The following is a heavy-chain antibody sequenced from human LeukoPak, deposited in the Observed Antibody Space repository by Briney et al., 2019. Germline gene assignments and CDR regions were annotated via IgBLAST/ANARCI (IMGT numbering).Heavy chain of an antibody. CDR3: ARDYDFWSGYLRSNYYYMDV. V-gene: IGHV3-7*01. CDR1: GFTFSTYW. CDR2: IKQDGSEK. Sequence: GGSLRLSCAASGFTFSTYWMSWVRQAPGKGLEWVANIKQDGSEKYYVDSVKDRFTISRDSAKSSLYLQMNSLRAEDTAVYYCARDYDFWSGYLRSNYYYMDVWGKGTTVTVSS. J-gene: IGHJ6*03. D-gene: IGHD3-3*01.